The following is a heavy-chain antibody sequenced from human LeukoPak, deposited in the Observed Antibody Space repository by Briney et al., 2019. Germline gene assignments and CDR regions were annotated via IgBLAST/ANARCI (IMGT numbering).Heavy chain of an antibody. V-gene: IGHV4-34*01. J-gene: IGHJ6*03. D-gene: IGHD6-6*01. CDR2: INHSGST. Sequence: SETLSLTCAVYGGSFSGYYWSWIRQPPGKGLEWIGEINHSGSTNYNPPLKSRVTISVDTSKNQFSLKLSSVTAADTAVYYCARARPYYYYYYMDVWGKGTTVTVSS. CDR3: ARARPYYYYYYMDV. CDR1: GGSFSGYY.